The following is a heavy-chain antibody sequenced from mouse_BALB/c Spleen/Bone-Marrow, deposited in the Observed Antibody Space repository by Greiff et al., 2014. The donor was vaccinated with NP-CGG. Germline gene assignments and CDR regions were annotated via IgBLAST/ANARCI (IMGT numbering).Heavy chain of an antibody. CDR2: INLSTGYT. D-gene: IGHD2-4*01. CDR1: GYTFTNYW. Sequence: VQLQQSGAELAKPGASVKMSCKASGYTFTNYWMHWVKQRPGQGLEWIGYINLSTGYTGYNQKFKDKATLTADKSSSTAYMQLSSLTSEDSAVYYCARDDYDDYWGQGTTLTVSS. J-gene: IGHJ2*01. V-gene: IGHV1-7*01. CDR3: ARDDYDDY.